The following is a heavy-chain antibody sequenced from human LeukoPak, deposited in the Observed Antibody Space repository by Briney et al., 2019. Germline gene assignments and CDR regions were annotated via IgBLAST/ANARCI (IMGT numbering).Heavy chain of an antibody. CDR1: GYTFTSYD. Sequence: GASVKVSCKASGYTFTSYDINWVRQATGQGLEWMGWMNPNSGNTGYAQKFQGRIIESRNTSISTAYMELSSLTSEDTAIYYCARIAAAGNRRLNYWGQGTLVTVAS. D-gene: IGHD6-13*01. CDR2: MNPNSGNT. CDR3: ARIAAAGNRRLNY. J-gene: IGHJ4*02. V-gene: IGHV1-8*01.